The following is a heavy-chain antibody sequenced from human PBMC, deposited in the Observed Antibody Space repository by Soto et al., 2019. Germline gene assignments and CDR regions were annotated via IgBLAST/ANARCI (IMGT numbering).Heavy chain of an antibody. J-gene: IGHJ6*03. CDR3: TRVYGYCSSTSCYGSWYMDV. D-gene: IGHD2-2*03. V-gene: IGHV3-49*03. Sequence: HPGGSLRLSCTASGFTFGDYAMSWFRQAPGKGLEWVGFIRSKAYGGTTEYAASVKGRFTISRDDSKSIAYLQMNSLKTEDTAVYYCTRVYGYCSSTSCYGSWYMDVWGKGTTVTVSS. CDR1: GFTFGDYA. CDR2: IRSKAYGGTT.